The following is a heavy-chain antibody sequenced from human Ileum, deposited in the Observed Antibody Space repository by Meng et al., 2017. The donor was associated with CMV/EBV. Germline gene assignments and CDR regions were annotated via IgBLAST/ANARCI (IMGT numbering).Heavy chain of an antibody. CDR1: GVLISSGGDD. CDR3: ARDRNWGSWFDP. CDR2: IYYRGST. V-gene: IGHV4-39*07. Sequence: QWQGPAQGPVKPPETLASIVSVSGVLISSGGDDWGWIRQSPGKGLEWIGSIYYRGSTYYNPSLKSRVTISVDTSNNQFSLNLESVTAADTATYYCARDRNWGSWFDPWGQGTLVTVSS. D-gene: IGHD7-27*01. J-gene: IGHJ5*02.